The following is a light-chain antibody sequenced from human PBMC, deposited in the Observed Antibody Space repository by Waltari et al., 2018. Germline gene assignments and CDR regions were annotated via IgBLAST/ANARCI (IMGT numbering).Light chain of an antibody. CDR3: QQYVSSPRT. Sequence: IVLTQSPGTLSLSPGERATLSCRASQSVRSNYLAWYQQKPGQAPRLLIYGASSRATGIADRFSGSGSGTDFTLTISRLEPEEFAVYYCQQYVSSPRTFGQGTKVDIK. V-gene: IGKV3-20*01. J-gene: IGKJ1*01. CDR2: GAS. CDR1: QSVRSNY.